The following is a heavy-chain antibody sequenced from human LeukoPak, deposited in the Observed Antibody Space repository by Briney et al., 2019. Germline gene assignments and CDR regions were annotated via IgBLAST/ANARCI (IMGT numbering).Heavy chain of an antibody. CDR1: GFTVSSYA. D-gene: IGHD3-3*01. CDR3: AKDQSPYYDFWSGYYQT. Sequence: GGSLRLSCAASGFTVSSYAMSWVRQAPGKGLECVSAISGSGGSTYYADSVKGRFTISRDNSKNTLYLQMNSLRAEDTAVYYCAKDQSPYYDFWSGYYQTWGQGTLVTVSS. CDR2: ISGSGGST. V-gene: IGHV3-23*01. J-gene: IGHJ5*02.